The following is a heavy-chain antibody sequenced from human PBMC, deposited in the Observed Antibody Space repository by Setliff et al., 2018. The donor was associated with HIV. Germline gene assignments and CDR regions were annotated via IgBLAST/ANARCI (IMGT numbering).Heavy chain of an antibody. CDR2: FIPIFRTT. CDR1: GGTFSSYA. J-gene: IGHJ5*02. CDR3: ARDIGITTTGKGWFEP. D-gene: IGHD1-1*01. Sequence: SVKVSCKASGGTFSSYAFIWVRQAPGQGLEWMGGFIPIFRTTNYAQKFQGRVTIIADESTSTAYMELSSLKSDDTAVYYCARDIGITTTGKGWFEPWGQGTQVTVSS. V-gene: IGHV1-69*13.